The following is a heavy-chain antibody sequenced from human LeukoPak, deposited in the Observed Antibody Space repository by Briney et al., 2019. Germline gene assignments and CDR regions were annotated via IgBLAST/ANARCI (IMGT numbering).Heavy chain of an antibody. D-gene: IGHD2-2*01. J-gene: IGHJ4*02. CDR1: GFTFSSNN. CDR2: ITSSSNAI. Sequence: GGSLRLSCAASGFTFSSNNMNWVRQAPGKGLEWVSYITSSSNAIYYVDSEKGRFTVSRDNAKNSLYLQMNSLRGEDTAVYYCARRKDWCTSSSCHFDYWGQGTLVTVSS. CDR3: ARRKDWCTSSSCHFDY. V-gene: IGHV3-48*01.